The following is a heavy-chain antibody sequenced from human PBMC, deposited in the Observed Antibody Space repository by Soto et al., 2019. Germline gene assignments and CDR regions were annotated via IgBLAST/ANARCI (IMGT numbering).Heavy chain of an antibody. CDR3: ASGGNWLDP. V-gene: IGHV4-59*01. CDR2: MYYNGNI. CDR1: GGSISNYY. J-gene: IGHJ5*02. D-gene: IGHD3-16*01. Sequence: SETLSLTCNVSGGSISNYYWTWIRQSPEKGLEWIGYMYYNGNINYNPSLKSRVTISIDTSKNQFSLTLKSVTAADTAVYYCASGGNWLDPWGQGVLVTVYS.